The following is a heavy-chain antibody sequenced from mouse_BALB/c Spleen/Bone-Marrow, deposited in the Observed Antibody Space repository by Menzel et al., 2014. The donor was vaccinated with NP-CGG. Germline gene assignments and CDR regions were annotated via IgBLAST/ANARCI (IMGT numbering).Heavy chain of an antibody. V-gene: IGHV5-17*02. CDR1: GFTFSSFG. D-gene: IGHD2-4*01. J-gene: IGHJ4*01. CDR2: ISNGSSTI. CDR3: ARKGAMITHYYAMDY. Sequence: EVKLMESGGGLVQSGGSRKLSCAASGFTFSSFGMHWVRQAPEKGLEWVAYISNGSSTIYYADTVKGRFTISRDNPKNTLFLQMTNLRSEDTAMYYCARKGAMITHYYAMDYWGQGTSVTVSS.